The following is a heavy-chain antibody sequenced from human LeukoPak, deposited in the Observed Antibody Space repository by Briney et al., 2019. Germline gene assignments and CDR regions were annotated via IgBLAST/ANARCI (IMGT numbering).Heavy chain of an antibody. J-gene: IGHJ4*02. D-gene: IGHD2-2*01. CDR3: AKDPYD. V-gene: IGHV3-30*18. CDR1: GFTFSTYS. Sequence: GGSLRLSCAASGFTFSTYSMHWVRQAPGKGLEWVGLISSNGSHKKYTDSVKGRFTISGDTSKNTLYMQMNSLTADDTAVYYCAKDPYDWGQGTLVTVSS. CDR2: ISSNGSHK.